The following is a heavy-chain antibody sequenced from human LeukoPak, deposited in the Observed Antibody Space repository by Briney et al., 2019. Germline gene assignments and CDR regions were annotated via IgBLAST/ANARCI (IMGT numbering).Heavy chain of an antibody. V-gene: IGHV3-21*01. Sequence: GGSLRLSCAASGFTFDSYSIKWVRQAPGKGLEFVSGISSSSRSIDYADSVKGRFTISRDNAKNSVYLQMTSLRAEDTAFYYCARVETYGVYGEDAFDFWGQGTMVTVSS. CDR3: ARVETYGVYGEDAFDF. D-gene: IGHD2-8*01. J-gene: IGHJ3*01. CDR1: GFTFDSYS. CDR2: ISSSSRSI.